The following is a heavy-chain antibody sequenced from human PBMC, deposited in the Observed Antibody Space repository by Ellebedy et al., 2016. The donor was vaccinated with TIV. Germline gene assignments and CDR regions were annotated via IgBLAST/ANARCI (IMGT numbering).Heavy chain of an antibody. V-gene: IGHV3-23*01. J-gene: IGHJ4*02. CDR1: GFTFSSYA. D-gene: IGHD1-14*01. CDR3: AKRRVRSSTRTNTSFDY. Sequence: GGSLRLXCAASGFTFSSYAMSWVRQAPGKGLEWVSTTSGSGGGSFYADSVKGRFTISRDNSKNTLYLQMNSLRVEDTAVYFCAKRRVRSSTRTNTSFDYWGQGTLVTVSP. CDR2: TSGSGGGS.